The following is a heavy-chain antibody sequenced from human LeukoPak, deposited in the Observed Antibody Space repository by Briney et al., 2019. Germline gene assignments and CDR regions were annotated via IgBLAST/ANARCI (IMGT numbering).Heavy chain of an antibody. CDR3: ARGDTVMVTAVAGTGVDLDY. J-gene: IGHJ4*02. V-gene: IGHV3-48*03. Sequence: GGSLRLSCAASGFTFSSYEMNWVRKAPGKGLEWVSQISSSGGTKYYADFVKGRFTISRDNAKNSVYLQMNSLRAEDTAVYYCARGDTVMVTAVAGTGVDLDYWGQGTLVTVSS. CDR2: ISSSGGTK. D-gene: IGHD6-19*01. CDR1: GFTFSSYE.